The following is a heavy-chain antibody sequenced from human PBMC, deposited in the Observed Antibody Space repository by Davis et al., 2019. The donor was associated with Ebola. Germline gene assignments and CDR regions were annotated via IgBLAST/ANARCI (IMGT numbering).Heavy chain of an antibody. V-gene: IGHV3-21*04. CDR1: GFTFSTYS. D-gene: IGHD6-6*01. CDR3: AKDPQVRIRIAARLVY. J-gene: IGHJ4*02. CDR2: ISSDSDYI. Sequence: GESLKISCAASGFTFSTYSMSWVRQAPGKGLEWVSSISSDSDYIYYADSAKGRFTISRDNSKNTLYLQMNSLRAEDTAVYYCAKDPQVRIRIAARLVYWGQGTLVTVSS.